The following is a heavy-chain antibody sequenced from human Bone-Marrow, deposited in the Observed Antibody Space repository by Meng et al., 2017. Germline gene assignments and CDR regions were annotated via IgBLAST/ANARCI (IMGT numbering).Heavy chain of an antibody. D-gene: IGHD3-22*01. V-gene: IGHV3-49*03. CDR2: IRSKAYGGTT. J-gene: IGHJ4*02. Sequence: GGSLRLSCAASGFTFGDYAMSWFRQAPGKGLEWVGFIRSKAYGGTTEYAASVKGRFTISRDDSKSIAYLQMNSLKTEDTAVYYCTRYDSSGYYVGYYFDYWGQGTLVTVSS. CDR3: TRYDSSGYYVGYYFDY. CDR1: GFTFGDYA.